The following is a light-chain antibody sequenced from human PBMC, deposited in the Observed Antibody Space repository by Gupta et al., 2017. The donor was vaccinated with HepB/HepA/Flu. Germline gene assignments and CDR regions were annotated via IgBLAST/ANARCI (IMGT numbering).Light chain of an antibody. CDR3: AAWDDSLNGHVV. CDR2: NND. Sequence: SVLTQPPSASETPGQRVTIPCSGSNSNLGSNTVNWYQQLPGTAPKLLIYNNDERPSGFPDRFSGSKSGTSASLVISGLQSEDEADYYCAAWDDSLNGHVVFGGGTKVTVL. J-gene: IGLJ2*01. V-gene: IGLV1-44*01. CDR1: NSNLGSNT.